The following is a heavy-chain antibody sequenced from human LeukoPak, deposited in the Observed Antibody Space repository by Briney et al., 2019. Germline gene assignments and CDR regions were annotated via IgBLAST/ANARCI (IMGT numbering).Heavy chain of an antibody. D-gene: IGHD6-19*01. CDR3: ARGSSGWYIEYAFDI. CDR2: ISAYNGNT. CDR1: GYTFTSYG. J-gene: IGHJ3*02. Sequence: ASVKVSCKASGYTFTSYGISWVRQAPGQGLEWMGWISAYNGNTNYARKLQGRVTMTTDTSTSTAYMELRSLRSDDTAVYYCARGSSGWYIEYAFDIWGQGTMVTASS. V-gene: IGHV1-18*01.